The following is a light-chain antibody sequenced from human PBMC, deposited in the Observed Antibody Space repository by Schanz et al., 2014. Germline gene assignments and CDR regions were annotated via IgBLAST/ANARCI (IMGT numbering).Light chain of an antibody. V-gene: IGLV2-23*02. J-gene: IGLJ3*02. CDR3: CSYAGSRTFVL. Sequence: QSALTQPASVSGSPGQSITISCTGTSSDVGTYNYVSWYQHHPGKAPKLMIYDVSDRPSGVSNRFSGSKSANTASLTISGLQAEDEATYYCCSYAGSRTFVLFGGGTKLTVL. CDR2: DVS. CDR1: SSDVGTYNY.